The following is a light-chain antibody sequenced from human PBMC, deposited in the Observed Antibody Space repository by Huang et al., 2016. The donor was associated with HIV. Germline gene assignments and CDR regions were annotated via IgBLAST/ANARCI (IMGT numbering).Light chain of an antibody. J-gene: IGKJ1*01. CDR3: QQSQSPPRT. CDR2: ATF. CDR1: QNIGTS. V-gene: IGKV1-39*01. Sequence: IQITQSPSSLSASIRDEVTITCRASQNIGTSFNGYQQKPGQAPKLLIYATFNLQSGVPSRFSGGGSGTAFTLTINSLQPEDFATYYCQQSQSPPRTFGQGTKVEI.